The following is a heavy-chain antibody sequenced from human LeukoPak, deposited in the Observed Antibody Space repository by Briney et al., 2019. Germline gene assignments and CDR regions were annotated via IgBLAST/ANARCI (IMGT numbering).Heavy chain of an antibody. CDR2: TYYRSKWDT. CDR1: GDSVSSNSAA. Sequence: SQTLSLTFAISGDSVSSNSAAWNWIRQSPSRGLEWLGRTYYRSKWDTEYAASVKSRITINSDTSKNQFSLHLSSVTPEDTALYYCARVSKDSSTWYKGIDNWGQGTLVTVSS. V-gene: IGHV6-1*01. D-gene: IGHD6-13*01. CDR3: ARVSKDSSTWYKGIDN. J-gene: IGHJ4*02.